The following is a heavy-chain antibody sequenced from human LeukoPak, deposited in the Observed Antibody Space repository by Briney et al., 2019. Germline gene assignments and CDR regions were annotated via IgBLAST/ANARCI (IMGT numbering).Heavy chain of an antibody. D-gene: IGHD2-2*02. V-gene: IGHV1-2*02. CDR2: INPNSGGT. J-gene: IGHJ5*02. Sequence: SVKVSCKASGYTFTGYYMHWVRQAPGQGLEWMGWINPNSGGTNYAQKFQGRVAMTRDTSISTAYMELSRLRSDDTAVYYCAREVGLYCSSTSCYTRRHNWFDPWGQGTLVTVSS. CDR1: GYTFTGYY. CDR3: AREVGLYCSSTSCYTRRHNWFDP.